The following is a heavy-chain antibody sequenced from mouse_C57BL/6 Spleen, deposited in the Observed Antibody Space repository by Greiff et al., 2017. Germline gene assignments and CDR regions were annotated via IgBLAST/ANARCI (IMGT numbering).Heavy chain of an antibody. J-gene: IGHJ4*01. CDR3: ARGTYYSNYYAMDY. Sequence: VQLQQSGPELVKPGASVNISCKASGYSFTDYNMNWVKQSNGKSLEWIGVINPNYGTTSYNQKFKGKATLTVDQSSSTAYMQLNSLTSEDSAVYYCARGTYYSNYYAMDYWGQGTSVTVSS. CDR2: INPNYGTT. D-gene: IGHD2-5*01. CDR1: GYSFTDYN. V-gene: IGHV1-39*01.